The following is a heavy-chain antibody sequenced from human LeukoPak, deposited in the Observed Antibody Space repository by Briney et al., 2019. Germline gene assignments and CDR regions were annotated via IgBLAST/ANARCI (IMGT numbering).Heavy chain of an antibody. V-gene: IGHV4-34*01. D-gene: IGHD3-10*01. J-gene: IGHJ5*02. CDR1: GGSFSGYY. Sequence: PSETLSLTCAVYGGSFSGYYWSWIRQPPGKGLEWIGEINHSGSTNYNPSLKSRVTISVDTSKDQFSLKLSSVTAADTAVYYCARGFLQSYYGSGSYALSNWFDPWGQGTLVTVSS. CDR3: ARGFLQSYYGSGSYALSNWFDP. CDR2: INHSGST.